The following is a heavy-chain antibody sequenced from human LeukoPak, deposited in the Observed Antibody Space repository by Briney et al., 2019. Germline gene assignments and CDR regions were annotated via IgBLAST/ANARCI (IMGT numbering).Heavy chain of an antibody. J-gene: IGHJ6*02. CDR2: ISTTASTK. D-gene: IGHD2-15*01. Sequence: PGGSLRLSCAASGLPFSSYEMNWVRQAPGKGLEWISDISTTASTKNYADSVKGRFTISRDNAKSSLYLQMNSLRAEDTALYYCARNVESQFYYYGMDVWGQGTTVTVSS. CDR3: ARNVESQFYYYGMDV. CDR1: GLPFSSYE. V-gene: IGHV3-48*03.